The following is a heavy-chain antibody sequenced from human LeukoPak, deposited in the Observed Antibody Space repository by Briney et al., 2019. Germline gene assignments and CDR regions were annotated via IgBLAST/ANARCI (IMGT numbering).Heavy chain of an antibody. V-gene: IGHV1-69*13. CDR1: EGTFSSYT. D-gene: IGHD2-2*01. Sequence: ASVKVSCKASEGTFSSYTISWVRQAPEQGLEGLGLIIPIFVTANYAHNFQGIVTITAAESTNTAYMMLSSLRSEDTAVYYCARDGGYCSSTSCPYNWCDPWGQGTLVNVSS. CDR2: IIPIFVTA. J-gene: IGHJ5*02. CDR3: ARDGGYCSSTSCPYNWCDP.